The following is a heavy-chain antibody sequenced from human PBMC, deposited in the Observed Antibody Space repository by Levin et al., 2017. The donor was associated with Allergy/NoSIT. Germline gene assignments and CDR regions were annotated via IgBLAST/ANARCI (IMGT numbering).Heavy chain of an antibody. Sequence: GGSLRLSCAASGFTFSSYGMHWVRQAPGKGLEWVAVIWYDGSNKYYADSVKGRFTISRDNSKNTLYLQMNSLRAEDTAVYYCASTGAVAENYYYYGMDVWGQGTTVTVSS. D-gene: IGHD6-19*01. CDR1: GFTFSSYG. V-gene: IGHV3-33*01. J-gene: IGHJ6*02. CDR3: ASTGAVAENYYYYGMDV. CDR2: IWYDGSNK.